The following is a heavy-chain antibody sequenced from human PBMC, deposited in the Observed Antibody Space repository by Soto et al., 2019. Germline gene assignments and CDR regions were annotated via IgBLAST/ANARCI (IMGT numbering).Heavy chain of an antibody. V-gene: IGHV4-30-4*01. J-gene: IGHJ4*02. Sequence: SETLSLTCTVSGGSISSDDYYWSWIRQAPGRGLEWIGYIHSSGSTYYNPSLKSRVTISVDTSKNQFSLKLSSVTAADTAVYYCARTVVVAAAFDYWGQGTLVTVSS. CDR3: ARTVVVAAAFDY. CDR2: IHSSGST. D-gene: IGHD2-15*01. CDR1: GGSISSDDYY.